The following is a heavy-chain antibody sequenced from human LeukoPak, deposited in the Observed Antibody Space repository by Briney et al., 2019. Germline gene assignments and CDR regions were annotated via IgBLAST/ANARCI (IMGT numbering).Heavy chain of an antibody. J-gene: IGHJ4*02. Sequence: GTLSLTCAVSGGSISSSNWWSWVRQPPGKGLEWIGEIYHSGSTNYNPSLKSRVTISVDKSKNQFSLKLSSVTAADTAVYYCARQNDFWSGYYFAPADYWGQGTLVTVSS. V-gene: IGHV4-4*02. D-gene: IGHD3-3*01. CDR1: GGSISSSNW. CDR2: IYHSGST. CDR3: ARQNDFWSGYYFAPADY.